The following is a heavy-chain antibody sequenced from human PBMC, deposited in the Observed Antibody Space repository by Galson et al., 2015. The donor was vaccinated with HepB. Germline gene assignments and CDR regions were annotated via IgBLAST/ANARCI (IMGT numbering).Heavy chain of an antibody. Sequence: ETLSLTCTVSGGSLSSFYWSWVRQPPGKGLEWIGYIYYSGSTDYNPSLKSRVYISIDTSKNQFSLTLTSVTATDTAVYYCARGGWSMDYWGQGTLVTVSS. CDR2: IYYSGST. V-gene: IGHV4-59*01. CDR3: ARGGWSMDY. CDR1: GGSLSSFY. D-gene: IGHD2-15*01. J-gene: IGHJ4*02.